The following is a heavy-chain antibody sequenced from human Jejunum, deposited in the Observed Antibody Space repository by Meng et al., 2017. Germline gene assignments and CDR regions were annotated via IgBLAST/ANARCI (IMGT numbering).Heavy chain of an antibody. CDR1: GGSVSSGSYY. D-gene: IGHD5-18*01. CDR3: ARGSRGYSYG. CDR2: IYYGGTT. V-gene: IGHV4-61*01. J-gene: IGHJ4*02. Sequence: QGHLKESGPGLVRPSETLSLTCTVSGGSVSSGSYYWSWIRQPPGKGLEWIGYIYYGGTTNYNPSLKSRVTISADTSKNQFSLKLSSVTAADTAVYYCARGSRGYSYGWGQGTLVTVSS.